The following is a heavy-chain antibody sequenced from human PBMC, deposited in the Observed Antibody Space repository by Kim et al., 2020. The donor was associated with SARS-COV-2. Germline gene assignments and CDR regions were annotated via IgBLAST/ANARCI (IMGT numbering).Heavy chain of an antibody. CDR3: ARQASGRWLQLDGFDM. Sequence: PSLKSRLTISVDTSKNHFSLNLNSVTAADTAVYYCARQASGRWLQLDGFDMWGQGTMVTVSS. V-gene: IGHV4-39*01. J-gene: IGHJ3*02. D-gene: IGHD3-10*01.